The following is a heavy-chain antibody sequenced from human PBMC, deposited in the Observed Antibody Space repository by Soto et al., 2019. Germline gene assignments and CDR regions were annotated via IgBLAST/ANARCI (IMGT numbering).Heavy chain of an antibody. CDR3: ARTESSGWSTRYGMDV. J-gene: IGHJ6*02. D-gene: IGHD6-19*01. Sequence: PGGSLRLSCAASGFTFNNYAMTWVRQAPGKGLEWVSGISGGGGSTYYADSLKGRFTISRDNSKNTLYLQMNSLRVADTAAYYCARTESSGWSTRYGMDVWGQGTTVTVSS. V-gene: IGHV3-23*01. CDR2: ISGGGGST. CDR1: GFTFNNYA.